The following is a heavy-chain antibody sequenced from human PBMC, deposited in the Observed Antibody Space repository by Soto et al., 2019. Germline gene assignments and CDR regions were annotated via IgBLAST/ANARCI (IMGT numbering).Heavy chain of an antibody. D-gene: IGHD3-22*01. CDR2: ISYDGSDK. CDR1: GFTYTDFA. J-gene: IGHJ6*02. Sequence: ESGGGEVQPGRSLRLSCAASGFTYTDFALHWVRQAPGKGLEWVAIISYDGSDKYYADSVKGRFAISRDNPKNTLYLEMNSQRPEDTAVYFCARRAWDSYYAIDVWGQGTTVTVFS. V-gene: IGHV3-30*09. CDR3: ARRAWDSYYAIDV.